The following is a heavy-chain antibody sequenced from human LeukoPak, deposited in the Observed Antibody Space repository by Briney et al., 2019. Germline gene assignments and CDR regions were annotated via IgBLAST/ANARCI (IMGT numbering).Heavy chain of an antibody. D-gene: IGHD1-26*01. Sequence: ASVKVSCKASGYTSTGYYMHWVRQAPGQGLEWMGWINPNSGGTNYAQNFQGRVTMTRDTSISTAYMELSRLTSDDTAGYYCARGRGVYGGSFYNWFDPWGQGTLVTVSS. CDR1: GYTSTGYY. V-gene: IGHV1-2*02. J-gene: IGHJ5*02. CDR3: ARGRGVYGGSFYNWFDP. CDR2: INPNSGGT.